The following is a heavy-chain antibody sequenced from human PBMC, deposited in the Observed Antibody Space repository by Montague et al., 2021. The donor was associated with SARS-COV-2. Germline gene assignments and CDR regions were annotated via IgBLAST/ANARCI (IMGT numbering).Heavy chain of an antibody. Sequence: TLSLTCTVSGASISSGDYYWSWIRQPAGKGLEWIGRIHTSGGTKYNPSLNSRVTILVDTSKNQFSLNLSSVTAADTAVYYCARDDIVLQGVTKGMDVWGQGTTVTVSS. J-gene: IGHJ6*02. CDR1: GASISSGDYY. CDR2: IHTSGGT. D-gene: IGHD3-10*01. CDR3: ARDDIVLQGVTKGMDV. V-gene: IGHV4-61*02.